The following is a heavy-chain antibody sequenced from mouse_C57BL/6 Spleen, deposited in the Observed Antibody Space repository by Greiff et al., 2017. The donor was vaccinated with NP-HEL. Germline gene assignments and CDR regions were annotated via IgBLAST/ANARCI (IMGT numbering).Heavy chain of an antibody. CDR1: GFTFNTYA. CDR3: VRPFITTVVDGFAY. Sequence: EVNVVESGGGLVQPKGSLKLSCAASGFTFNTYAMHWVRQAPGKGLEWVARIRSKSSNYATYYADSVKDRFTISRDDSQSMLYLQMNNLKTEDTAMYYCVRPFITTVVDGFAYWGQGTLVTVSA. CDR2: IRSKSSNYAT. J-gene: IGHJ3*01. D-gene: IGHD1-1*01. V-gene: IGHV10-3*01.